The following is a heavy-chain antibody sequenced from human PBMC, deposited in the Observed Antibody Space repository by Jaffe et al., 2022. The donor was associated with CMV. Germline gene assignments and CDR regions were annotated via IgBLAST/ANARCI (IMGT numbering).Heavy chain of an antibody. D-gene: IGHD6-13*01. J-gene: IGHJ6*02. CDR2: INPNSGGT. Sequence: QVQLVQSGAEVKKPGASVKVSCKASGYTFTGYYMHWVRQAPGQGLEWMGWINPNSGGTNYAQKFQGRVTMTRDTSISTAYMELSRLRSDDTAVYYCARDLAAAGTEGYYYYYYGMDVWGQGTTVTVSS. CDR1: GYTFTGYY. V-gene: IGHV1-2*02. CDR3: ARDLAAAGTEGYYYYYYGMDV.